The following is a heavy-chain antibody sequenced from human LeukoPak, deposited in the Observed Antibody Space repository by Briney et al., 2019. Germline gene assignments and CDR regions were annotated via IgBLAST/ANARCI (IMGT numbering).Heavy chain of an antibody. CDR2: IYYSGSP. Sequence: PSETLSLTCTVSSGTISSYHWLWIPQPPGTGREWIGYIYYSGSPNYNPSLKSRITISVNTPKNHFSQMLSSETAATAPVYYWARGSGMGKYYFVYWGQGAMVSVSS. V-gene: IGHV4-59*12. J-gene: IGHJ4*02. CDR3: ARGSGMGKYYFVY. D-gene: IGHD5-18*01. CDR1: SGTISSYH.